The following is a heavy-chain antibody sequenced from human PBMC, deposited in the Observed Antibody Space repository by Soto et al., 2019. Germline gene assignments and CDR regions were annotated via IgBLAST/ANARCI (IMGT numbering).Heavy chain of an antibody. CDR2: IIPKYGTT. J-gene: IGHJ4*02. D-gene: IGHD2-2*01. Sequence: QVQLMQSGAEVTKPGSSVKVSCKASGGPFNTFGISWVRQAPGQGLEWMGGIIPKYGTTNYARRFQGRVTITADESTTTAYLELSSLRHDDTPIYYCARTRQRRPVFYVDYWGQGTPISVTS. CDR3: ARTRQRRPVFYVDY. CDR1: GGPFNTFG. V-gene: IGHV1-69*01.